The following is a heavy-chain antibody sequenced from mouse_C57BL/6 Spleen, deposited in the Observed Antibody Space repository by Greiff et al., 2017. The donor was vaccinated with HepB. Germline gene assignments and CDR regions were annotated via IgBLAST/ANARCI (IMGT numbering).Heavy chain of an antibody. J-gene: IGHJ3*01. CDR3: ARELGKAY. Sequence: EVHLVESGPGLVKPSQSLSLTCSVTGYSITSGYYWNWIRQFPGNKLEWMGYISYDGSNNYNPSLKNRISITRDTSKNQFFLKLNSVTTEDTATYYCARELGKAYWGQGTLVTVSA. CDR1: GYSITSGYY. V-gene: IGHV3-6*01. D-gene: IGHD4-1*01. CDR2: ISYDGSN.